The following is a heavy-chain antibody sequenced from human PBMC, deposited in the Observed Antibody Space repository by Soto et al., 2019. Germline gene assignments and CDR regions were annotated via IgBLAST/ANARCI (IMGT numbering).Heavy chain of an antibody. D-gene: IGHD3-3*02. J-gene: IGHJ6*03. CDR2: IKQDGSEK. CDR3: ARGLSSGAAFCIPDYYYYFMDF. Sequence: PGGSLRLSCAASGFTFSSYWMSWVRQAPGKGLEWVANIKQDGSEKYYVDSVKGRFTISRDNAKNSLYLQMNSLRAEDTAVYYCARGLSSGAAFCIPDYYYYFMDFWGKGTTVTVSS. V-gene: IGHV3-7*01. CDR1: GFTFSSYW.